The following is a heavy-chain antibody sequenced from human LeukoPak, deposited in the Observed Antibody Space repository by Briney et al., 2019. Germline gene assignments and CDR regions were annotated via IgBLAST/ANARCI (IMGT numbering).Heavy chain of an antibody. Sequence: GESLRLSCAASGFTFNSYAFNWVRQAPGKGLEWVSSISGSGSGGSTYYADSVKGRFTISRDNSKNTLYLQMNSLIAEDTAVYYCAKSGYNRFDYWDQGTRVTVSS. CDR2: ISGSGSGGST. CDR1: GFTFNSYA. J-gene: IGHJ4*02. V-gene: IGHV3-23*01. D-gene: IGHD5-24*01. CDR3: AKSGYNRFDY.